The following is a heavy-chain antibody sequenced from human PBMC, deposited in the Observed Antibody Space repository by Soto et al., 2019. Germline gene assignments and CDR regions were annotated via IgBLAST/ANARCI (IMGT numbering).Heavy chain of an antibody. CDR1: GGTFSSYA. V-gene: IGHV1-69*13. CDR2: IIPIFGTA. J-gene: IGHJ6*02. D-gene: IGHD6-25*01. CDR3: ASAPATIRAWGRYYGMDV. Sequence: SVKVSCKASGGTFSSYAISWVRQAPGQGLEWMGGIIPIFGTANYAQKFQGRVTITADESTSTAYMELSSLRSEDTAVYYCASAPATIRAWGRYYGMDVWGQGTTVTVSS.